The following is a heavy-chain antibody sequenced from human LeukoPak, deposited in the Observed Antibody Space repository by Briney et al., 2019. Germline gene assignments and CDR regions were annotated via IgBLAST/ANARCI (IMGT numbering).Heavy chain of an antibody. CDR1: GYSFTSYW. J-gene: IGHJ4*02. Sequence: GESLKISCKGSGYSFTSYWIGWVRKMPGKGLEWIGSIHPGDSDTRYSPSVQGQVTISADKSISTAYLQWSSLKASDTAMYYCVRRQPHIGVVGASPFDYWGQGTLVTVSS. CDR3: VRRQPHIGVVGASPFDY. D-gene: IGHD1-26*01. V-gene: IGHV5-51*01. CDR2: IHPGDSDT.